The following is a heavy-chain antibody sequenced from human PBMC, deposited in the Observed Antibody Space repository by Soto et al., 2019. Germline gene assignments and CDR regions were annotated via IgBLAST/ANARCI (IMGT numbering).Heavy chain of an antibody. Sequence: QVQLVESGGGVVQPGRSLRLSCAASGFTFSSYGMHWVRQAPGKGLEWVAVISYDGSNKYYADSVKGRFTISRDNSKNTLYLQMNSLRAEDTAVYYCAKVTTVRHHYYYGMDVWGQGTTVTVSS. J-gene: IGHJ6*02. V-gene: IGHV3-30*18. CDR3: AKVTTVRHHYYYGMDV. D-gene: IGHD4-4*01. CDR1: GFTFSSYG. CDR2: ISYDGSNK.